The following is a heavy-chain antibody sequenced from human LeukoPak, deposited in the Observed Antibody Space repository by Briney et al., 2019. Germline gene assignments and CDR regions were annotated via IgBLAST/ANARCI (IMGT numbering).Heavy chain of an antibody. J-gene: IGHJ5*02. CDR1: GFTFSSYS. V-gene: IGHV3-21*01. CDR2: ISSSSSYI. D-gene: IGHD2-2*01. CDR3: AREGAIVVVPAAIGRGWFDP. Sequence: GGSLRLSCAASGFTFSSYSMNWVRQAPGKGLEWVSSISSSSSYIYYADSVKGRFTISRDNAKSSLYLQMNSLRAEDTAVYYCAREGAIVVVPAAIGRGWFDPWGQGTLVTVSS.